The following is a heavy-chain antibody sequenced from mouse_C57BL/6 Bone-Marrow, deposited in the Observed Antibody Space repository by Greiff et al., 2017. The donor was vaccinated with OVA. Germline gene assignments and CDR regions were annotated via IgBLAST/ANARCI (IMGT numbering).Heavy chain of an antibody. V-gene: IGHV5-4*01. CDR1: FFPFSSYA. Sequence: EVKLMESGGGLVKPGLSLPLSFSSSFFPFSSYALSWVRQTPEKRLEWVATISDGGSYTYYPDNVKGRFTISRDNAKNNLYLQMSHLKSEDTAMYYCARDRKGLRRNAMDYWGQGTSVTVSS. CDR3: ARDRKGLRRNAMDY. CDR2: ISDGGSYT. J-gene: IGHJ4*01. D-gene: IGHD2-4*01.